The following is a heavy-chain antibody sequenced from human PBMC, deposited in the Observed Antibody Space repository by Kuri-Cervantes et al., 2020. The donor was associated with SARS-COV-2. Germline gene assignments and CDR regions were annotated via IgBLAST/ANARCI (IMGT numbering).Heavy chain of an antibody. V-gene: IGHV4-39*01. J-gene: IGHJ6*02. D-gene: IGHD2-2*02. CDR2: IYYSGST. CDR1: GGSISSSSYY. Sequence: SETLSLTCTVSGGSISSSSYYWGWLRQPPGKGLEWIGSIYYSGSTYYNPSLKSRVTISVDTSKNQFSLKLSSVTAADTAVYYCARLGLGYCSSTSCYTRYSNGVDYYYYYGMDVWGQGTTVTVSS. CDR3: ARLGLGYCSSTSCYTRYSNGVDYYYYYGMDV.